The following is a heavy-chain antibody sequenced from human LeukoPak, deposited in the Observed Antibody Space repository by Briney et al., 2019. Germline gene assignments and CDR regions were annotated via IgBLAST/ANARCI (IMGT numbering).Heavy chain of an antibody. D-gene: IGHD6-19*01. Sequence: SGPTLVKPTQTLTLTCTFSGFSLSTSGVGVGWIRQPPGKALEWLAIIYWNDDKRYSPSLKSRVTITKDTSKNQVVLTMTNMGPVDTATYYCAHSSAVAGPFDYWGQGNIVTVSS. CDR2: IYWNDDK. CDR3: AHSSAVAGPFDY. CDR1: GFSLSTSGVG. J-gene: IGHJ4*02. V-gene: IGHV2-5*01.